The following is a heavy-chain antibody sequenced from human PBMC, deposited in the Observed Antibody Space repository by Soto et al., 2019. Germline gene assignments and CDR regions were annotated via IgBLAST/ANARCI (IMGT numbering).Heavy chain of an antibody. V-gene: IGHV3-30-3*01. CDR1: GFTFSSYA. CDR3: AREASDILPGYSHFDY. Sequence: GGSLRLSCAASGFTFSSYAMHWVRQAPGKGLEWVAVISYDGSNKYYADSVKGRFTISRDNSKNTLYLQMNSLRAEDTDVYYCAREASDILPGYSHFDYWGQGTLVTVSS. CDR2: ISYDGSNK. J-gene: IGHJ4*02. D-gene: IGHD3-9*01.